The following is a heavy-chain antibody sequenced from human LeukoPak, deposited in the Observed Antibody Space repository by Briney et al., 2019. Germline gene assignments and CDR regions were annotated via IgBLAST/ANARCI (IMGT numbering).Heavy chain of an antibody. CDR1: GGSFSGYY. V-gene: IGHV3-23*01. Sequence: PTSETLSLTCAVYGGSFSGYYWSWIRQPPGKGLEWVSGINGHGVSIYYADSVKGRFTISRNNSRNTVSLQINSLRAEDTAIYYCARTSGYQIFYPMDVWGQGTTVTVSS. D-gene: IGHD2-8*01. CDR2: INGHGVSI. J-gene: IGHJ6*02. CDR3: ARTSGYQIFYPMDV.